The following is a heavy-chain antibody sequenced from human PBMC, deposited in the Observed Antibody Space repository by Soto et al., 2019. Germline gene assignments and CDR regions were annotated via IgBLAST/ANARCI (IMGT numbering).Heavy chain of an antibody. D-gene: IGHD4-17*01. Sequence: SSETLSLTCTVSGGSISSYYWSWIRQPPGKGLEWIGYIYYSGSTNYNPSLKSRVTISVDTSKNQFSLKLSSVTAADTAVYYCARGPDYGDYVVDYWGQGTLVTVSS. CDR1: GGSISSYY. CDR2: IYYSGST. CDR3: ARGPDYGDYVVDY. J-gene: IGHJ4*02. V-gene: IGHV4-59*01.